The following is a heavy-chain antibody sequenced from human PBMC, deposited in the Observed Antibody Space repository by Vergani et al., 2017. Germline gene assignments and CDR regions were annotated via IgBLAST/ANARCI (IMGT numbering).Heavy chain of an antibody. CDR3: ARGGYYGSFDY. CDR2: IKEEGSEK. J-gene: IGHJ4*02. D-gene: IGHD3-16*01. V-gene: IGHV3-7*03. Sequence: EVQLLESGGGLVQPGGSLRLSCAASGFTFSSYWMSWVRQAPGKGLEWVANIKEEGSEKYHVDSVKGRFTISRDNAKNSLYLQMNSLRDEDTAVYYCARGGYYGSFDYWGQGTLVTVSS. CDR1: GFTFSSYW.